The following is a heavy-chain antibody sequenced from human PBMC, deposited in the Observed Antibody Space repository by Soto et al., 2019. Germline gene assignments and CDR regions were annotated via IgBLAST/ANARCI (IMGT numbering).Heavy chain of an antibody. V-gene: IGHV3-23*04. J-gene: IGHJ4*02. CDR3: AKGNQGSA. CDR1: GFTFNTYA. CDR2: FTGGGRT. Sequence: EVQLVESGGGLVQPGGSLRLSCAASGFTFNTYAMSWVRQAPGKGLEWVSTFTGGGRTFYADVVQGRFTISRDNSKNTLYLQMNSLRAADTAVSYFAKGNQGSAGGQGTLVTVSS.